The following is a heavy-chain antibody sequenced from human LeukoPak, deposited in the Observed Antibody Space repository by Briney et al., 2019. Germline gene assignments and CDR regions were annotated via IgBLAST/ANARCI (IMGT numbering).Heavy chain of an antibody. Sequence: GGSLRLSCAASGFTFSSYTMHWVRQAPGKGLEWVATISYDGSNKYYADSAKGRFTISRDNSKNTLYPQMNSLRAEDTAVYYCARGGDKAFDIWGQGTMVTVSS. CDR1: GFTFSSYT. J-gene: IGHJ3*02. V-gene: IGHV3-30-3*01. CDR2: ISYDGSNK. D-gene: IGHD3-10*01. CDR3: ARGGDKAFDI.